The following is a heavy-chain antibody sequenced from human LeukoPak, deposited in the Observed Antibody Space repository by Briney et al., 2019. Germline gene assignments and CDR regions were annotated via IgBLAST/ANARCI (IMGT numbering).Heavy chain of an antibody. Sequence: PSETLSLTCTVSGGSISSYYWSWIRQPPGKGLEWIGYIYYSGSTNYNPSLKSRVTISVDTSKNQFSLKLSSVTAADTAVYYCARRAVYSSRGYAFDIWDQGTMVTVSS. J-gene: IGHJ3*02. CDR3: ARRAVYSSRGYAFDI. CDR1: GGSISSYY. V-gene: IGHV4-59*01. D-gene: IGHD6-13*01. CDR2: IYYSGST.